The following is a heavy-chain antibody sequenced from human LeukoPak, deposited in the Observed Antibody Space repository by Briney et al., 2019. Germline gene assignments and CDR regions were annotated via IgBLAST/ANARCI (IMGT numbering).Heavy chain of an antibody. CDR3: ARAFDWDHDAFDI. CDR2: MNPNSGNT. CDR1: GYAFTSYD. J-gene: IGHJ3*02. Sequence: ASVKVSCKASGYAFTSYDINWVRQATGQGLEWMGWMNPNSGNTGYAQKFQGRVTMTRNTSISTAYMELSSLRSEDTAVYYCARAFDWDHDAFDIWDQGTMVTVSS. V-gene: IGHV1-8*01. D-gene: IGHD3-9*01.